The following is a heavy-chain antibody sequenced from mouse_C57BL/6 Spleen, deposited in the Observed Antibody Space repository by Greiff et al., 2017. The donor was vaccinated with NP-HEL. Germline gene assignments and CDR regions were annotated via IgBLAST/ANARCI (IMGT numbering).Heavy chain of an antibody. J-gene: IGHJ1*03. CDR1: GYTFTSYG. Sequence: VQLQQSGAELARPGASVKLSCKASGYTFTSYGISWVKQRTGQGLEWIGEIYPRSGNTYYNEKLKGKATLTADKSSSTAYMELRSLTSADSAIYFCASGGLWYFDVWGTGTTVTVSS. D-gene: IGHD2-2*01. CDR3: ASGGLWYFDV. CDR2: IYPRSGNT. V-gene: IGHV1-81*01.